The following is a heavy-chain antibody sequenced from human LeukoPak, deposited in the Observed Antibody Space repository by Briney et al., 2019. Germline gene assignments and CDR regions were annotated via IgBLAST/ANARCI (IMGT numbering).Heavy chain of an antibody. V-gene: IGHV3-7*01. J-gene: IGHJ4*02. D-gene: IGHD4/OR15-4a*01. Sequence: GGSLRLSCAASGFTFSSYWMSWVRQAPGKGLELVANINQDGSEKSYADSVKGRVTISRDNAKNSLYLQMNSLRAEDTAFYYCARDGADSGLYFDYWGQGTLVTVSS. CDR1: GFTFSSYW. CDR2: INQDGSEK. CDR3: ARDGADSGLYFDY.